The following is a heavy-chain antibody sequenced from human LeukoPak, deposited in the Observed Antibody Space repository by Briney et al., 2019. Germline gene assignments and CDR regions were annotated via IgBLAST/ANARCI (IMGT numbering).Heavy chain of an antibody. CDR3: AGSAWNGGPFDS. V-gene: IGHV4-39*07. CDR2: MYYSGST. D-gene: IGHD1-1*01. CDR1: GGSISSSSYY. J-gene: IGHJ4*02. Sequence: SETLSLTCTVYGGSISSSSYYWGWIRQPPGKGLEWIGSMYYSGSTYYNPSLKSRVTISVDTSEIQFSLKLNSVTAADTAVYCCAGSAWNGGPFDSWGQGTLVTVSS.